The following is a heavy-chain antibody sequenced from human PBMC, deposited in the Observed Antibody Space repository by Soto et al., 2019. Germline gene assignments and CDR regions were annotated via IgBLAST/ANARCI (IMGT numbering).Heavy chain of an antibody. CDR3: ARAPMGGGPPYYFDY. J-gene: IGHJ4*02. V-gene: IGHV1-2*02. Sequence: ASVKVSCKASGCTFTEYYLYWVRQAPGQGPEWLGGINPRTGDTNQAQKFQGRVTMTRDMSLTTAYMELHRLTSGDTAVYYCARAPMGGGPPYYFDYGGKESWATVSS. CDR1: GCTFTEYY. D-gene: IGHD3-10*01. CDR2: INPRTGDT.